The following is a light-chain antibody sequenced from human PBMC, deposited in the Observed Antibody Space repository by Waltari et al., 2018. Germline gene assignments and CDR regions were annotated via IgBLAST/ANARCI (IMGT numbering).Light chain of an antibody. CDR1: SGHSNYA. J-gene: IGLJ3*02. V-gene: IGLV4-69*01. CDR3: QTWGTGIRV. Sequence: QLVLTQSPSASASLGASVKLTCTLSSGHSNYAIAWPQQQPEKGPRYLMKLNSAGTHNKGDGIPDRFSGSSSGAERYLTISSLQSEDEADYYCQTWGTGIRVFGGGTKLTVL. CDR2: LNSAGTH.